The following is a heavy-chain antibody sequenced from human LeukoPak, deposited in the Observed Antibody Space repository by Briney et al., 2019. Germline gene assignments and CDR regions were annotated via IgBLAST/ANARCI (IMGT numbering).Heavy chain of an antibody. D-gene: IGHD5-12*01. Sequence: GGSLRLSCVASGFTFSDYAMHWVRQAPGKGLEWVAVIYYDGSKKYYADSVKGRFTFSRDNSKNTLYLQMNSLTTEDTAVYYCARGSGYDSSYFDYWGQGTLVTVSS. CDR2: IYYDGSKK. J-gene: IGHJ4*02. V-gene: IGHV3-30-3*01. CDR1: GFTFSDYA. CDR3: ARGSGYDSSYFDY.